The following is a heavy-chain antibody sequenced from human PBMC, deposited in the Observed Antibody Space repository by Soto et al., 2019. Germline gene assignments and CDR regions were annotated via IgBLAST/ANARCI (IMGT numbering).Heavy chain of an antibody. CDR1: GYTFTRYG. J-gene: IGHJ4*02. D-gene: IGHD3-22*01. V-gene: IGHV1-18*01. CDR3: ARELGMNDSSFGY. Sequence: ASVKVSCKASGYTFTRYGISWVRQAPGQGLEWMGWISAYNGNRNHAQKLQGRVTMTTDTPTSTAYMELRSLRSDDTAVYYCARELGMNDSSFGYWSQGTLVTVSS. CDR2: ISAYNGNR.